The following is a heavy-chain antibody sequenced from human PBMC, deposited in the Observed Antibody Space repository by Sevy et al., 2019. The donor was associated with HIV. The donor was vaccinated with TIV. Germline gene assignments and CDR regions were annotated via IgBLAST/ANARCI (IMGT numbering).Heavy chain of an antibody. Sequence: GGSLRLSCAASGFTFSSYWMSWVRQAPGKGLEWVANIKQDGSETFYVDSVKGRFTISRDSAKNSLYLQMDSLRAEDPVIYYCARVYSSSSVRGLDYWGQGTLVTVSS. J-gene: IGHJ4*02. V-gene: IGHV3-7*04. CDR1: GFTFSSYW. CDR2: IKQDGSET. D-gene: IGHD6-6*01. CDR3: ARVYSSSSVRGLDY.